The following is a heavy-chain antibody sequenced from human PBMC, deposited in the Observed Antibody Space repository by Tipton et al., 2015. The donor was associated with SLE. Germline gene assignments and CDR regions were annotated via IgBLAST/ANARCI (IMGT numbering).Heavy chain of an antibody. Sequence: TLSLTCAVYGGSFSGYYWSWIRQPPGKGLEWIGEINHSGSTNYNPSLKSRLTISVDTSKNQFSLKLSSVTAADTAVYYCAGWIPAYWYFDLWGRGTLVTVSS. J-gene: IGHJ2*01. CDR2: INHSGST. D-gene: IGHD5-18*01. CDR3: AGWIPAYWYFDL. CDR1: GGSFSGYY. V-gene: IGHV4-34*01.